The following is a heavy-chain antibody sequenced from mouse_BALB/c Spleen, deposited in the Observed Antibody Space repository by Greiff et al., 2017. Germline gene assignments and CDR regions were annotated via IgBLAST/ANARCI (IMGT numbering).Heavy chain of an antibody. CDR1: GYTFTSYT. CDR2: IIPSSGYT. Sequence: QVQLQQSGADLARPGASVKMSCKASGYTFTSYTMHWVKQRPGQGLEWIGYIIPSSGYTNYNQKFKDKATLTADKSSSTAYMQLSSLTSEDSAVYYCAHYGSSYGHFDYWGQGTTLTVSS. V-gene: IGHV1-4*01. D-gene: IGHD1-1*01. J-gene: IGHJ2*01. CDR3: AHYGSSYGHFDY.